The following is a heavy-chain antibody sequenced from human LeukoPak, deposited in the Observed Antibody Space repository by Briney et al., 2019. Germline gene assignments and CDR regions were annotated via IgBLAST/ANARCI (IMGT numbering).Heavy chain of an antibody. CDR3: ARDLGYYYGSGSYIDFDY. V-gene: IGHV1-69*13. Sequence: SVKVSCKASGGTFSSYAISWVRQAPGQGLEWMGGIIPIFGTANYAQKFQGRVTITADESTSTAYMELRSLRSDDTAVYYCARDLGYYYGSGSYIDFDYWGQGTLVTVSS. D-gene: IGHD3-10*01. CDR2: IIPIFGTA. J-gene: IGHJ4*02. CDR1: GGTFSSYA.